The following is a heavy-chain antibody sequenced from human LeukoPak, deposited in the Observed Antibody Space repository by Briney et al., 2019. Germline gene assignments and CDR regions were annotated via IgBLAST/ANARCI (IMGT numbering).Heavy chain of an antibody. V-gene: IGHV4-4*02. CDR1: GFTFSSYW. CDR2: IYHSGST. Sequence: GSLRLSCAASGFTFSSYWMSWVRQPPGKGLEWIGEIYHSGSTNYNPSLKSRVTISVDKSKNQFSLKLSSVTAADTAVYYCARVQHSSGWYRLDPWGQGTLVTVSS. J-gene: IGHJ5*02. CDR3: ARVQHSSGWYRLDP. D-gene: IGHD6-19*01.